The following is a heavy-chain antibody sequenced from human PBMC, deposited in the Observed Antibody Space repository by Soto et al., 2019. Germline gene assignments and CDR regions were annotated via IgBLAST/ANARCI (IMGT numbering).Heavy chain of an antibody. CDR3: ARDPPGSGCAFDI. V-gene: IGHV6-1*01. Sequence: SQTLSLTCAISGDSVSSNSAAWNCIGQSPSRGLEWLGRTYYRSKWYNDYAVSVKSRITINPDTSKNQFSLQLNSVTPEDTAVYYCARDPPGSGCAFDIWGQGTMVTVSS. D-gene: IGHD2-15*01. J-gene: IGHJ3*02. CDR1: GDSVSSNSAA. CDR2: TYYRSKWYN.